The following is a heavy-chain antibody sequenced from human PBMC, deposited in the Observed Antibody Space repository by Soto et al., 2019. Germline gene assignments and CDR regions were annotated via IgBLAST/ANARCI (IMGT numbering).Heavy chain of an antibody. J-gene: IGHJ4*02. CDR2: ISGSGGST. CDR1: GFTFSSYA. Sequence: GGSLRLSCAASGFTFSSYAMSWVRQAPGKGLEWVSAISGSGGSTYYADSVKGRFTISRDNSKNTLYLQMNSLRAEDTAVYYCAKAPDIVVVPAANDYWGQGTLVTVSS. V-gene: IGHV3-23*01. D-gene: IGHD2-2*01. CDR3: AKAPDIVVVPAANDY.